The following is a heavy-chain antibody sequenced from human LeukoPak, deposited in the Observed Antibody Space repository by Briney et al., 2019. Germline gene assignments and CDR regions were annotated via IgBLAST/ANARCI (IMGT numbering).Heavy chain of an antibody. CDR2: IKEDGSQK. V-gene: IGHV3-7*01. CDR1: GFTFSRYW. Sequence: GGSLRLSCAGSGFTFSRYWMIWVRQAPGKGREWVAKIKEDGSQKKYVDSVMGRFTISRDNAKNSLYLQMNSLRVEDTAIYYCAIDFQSTYWGQGTLVTVSS. CDR3: AIDFQSTY. J-gene: IGHJ4*02.